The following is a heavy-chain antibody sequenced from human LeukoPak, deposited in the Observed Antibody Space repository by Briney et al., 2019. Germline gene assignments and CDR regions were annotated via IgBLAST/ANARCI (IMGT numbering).Heavy chain of an antibody. Sequence: ASVKVSCKASGYTFTNYGINWVRQAPGQGLGWMGWISGYNGNTNYAQKLQGRVTMTTDTSTTTAYMELRSLRSDDTAMYYCAIGDYGGNPDYWGQGTLVTVSS. CDR3: AIGDYGGNPDY. D-gene: IGHD4-23*01. J-gene: IGHJ4*02. CDR1: GYTFTNYG. V-gene: IGHV1-18*01. CDR2: ISGYNGNT.